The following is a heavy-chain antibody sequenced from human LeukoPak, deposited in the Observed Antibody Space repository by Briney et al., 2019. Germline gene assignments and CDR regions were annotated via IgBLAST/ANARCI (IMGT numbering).Heavy chain of an antibody. CDR1: GFIISDYY. CDR2: ISDSGGRT. D-gene: IGHD3-22*01. J-gene: IGHJ4*02. V-gene: IGHV3-23*01. Sequence: GGSLRLSCAASGFIISDYYMSWIRQAPGKGLEWVAGISDSGGRTNYADSVKGRFTISRDNPKNTLYLQMNSLRAEDTAVYFCAKRGVVIRVILVGFHKEAYYFDSWGQGALVTVSS. CDR3: AKRGVVIRVILVGFHKEAYYFDS.